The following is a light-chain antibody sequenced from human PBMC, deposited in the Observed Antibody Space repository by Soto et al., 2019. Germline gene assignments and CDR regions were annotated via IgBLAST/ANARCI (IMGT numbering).Light chain of an antibody. J-gene: IGKJ5*01. Sequence: AIQVTQSPSYLSASVGDTVTITCRASQGISSAFAWYQQKPGKVPRLLIYDVFNLRSGVPSRFSGSGSGTDFTLTISRLQPEDFATYYCHQLETSPLTFGQGTLLEVK. CDR2: DVF. V-gene: IGKV1-13*02. CDR1: QGISSA. CDR3: HQLETSPLT.